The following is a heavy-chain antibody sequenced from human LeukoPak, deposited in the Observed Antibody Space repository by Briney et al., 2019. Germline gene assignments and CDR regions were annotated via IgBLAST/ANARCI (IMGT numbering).Heavy chain of an antibody. J-gene: IGHJ3*02. CDR2: ISWNSGSI. Sequence: GGSLRLSCAASGLTFDDYAMHWVRQAPGKGLEWVSGISWNSGSIGYADSVKGRFTISRDNAKNSLYLQMNSLRAEDTALYYCAKDIDYDSSEGAFDIWGQGTMVTVSS. V-gene: IGHV3-9*01. CDR3: AKDIDYDSSEGAFDI. CDR1: GLTFDDYA. D-gene: IGHD3-22*01.